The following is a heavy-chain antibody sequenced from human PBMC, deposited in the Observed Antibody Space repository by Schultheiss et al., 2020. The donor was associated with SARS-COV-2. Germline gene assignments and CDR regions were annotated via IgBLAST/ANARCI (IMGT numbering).Heavy chain of an antibody. D-gene: IGHD3-3*01. CDR1: GFTFSSYA. J-gene: IGHJ6*02. CDR2: ISGSGGST. Sequence: GESLKISCAASGFTFSSYAMSWVRQAPGKGLEWVSAISGSGGSTYYADSVKGRFTISRDNSKNTLYLQMNSLRAEDTAVYYCTTDRVRSITIFGVVIAHYGMDVWGQGTTVTVSS. CDR3: TTDRVRSITIFGVVIAHYGMDV. V-gene: IGHV3-23*01.